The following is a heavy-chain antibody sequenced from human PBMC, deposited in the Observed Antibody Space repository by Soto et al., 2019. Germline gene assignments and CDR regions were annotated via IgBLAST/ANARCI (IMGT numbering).Heavy chain of an antibody. D-gene: IGHD6-19*01. J-gene: IGHJ4*02. V-gene: IGHV3-33*08. CDR1: GFTFSSYG. CDR3: VRDDRSGWYGGVDY. Sequence: SGGSLRLSCAASGFTFSSYGMHLVRQAPGKGLEWVALIWYDASNKHYADSVKGRFTISRDDSKNTVYLQMNSLRAEDTALYYCVRDDRSGWYGGVDYWGQGTLVTVSS. CDR2: IWYDASNK.